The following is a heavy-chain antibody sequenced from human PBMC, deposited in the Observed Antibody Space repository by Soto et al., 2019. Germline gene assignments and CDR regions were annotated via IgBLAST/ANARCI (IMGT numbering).Heavy chain of an antibody. J-gene: IGHJ6*02. CDR1: GGSISSGGYY. CDR3: ARLLRHNYYGMDV. Sequence: SETLSLTCTVSGGSISSGGYYWSWIRQPPGKGLEWIGYIYYSGSTYYNPSLKSRVTISVDTSKNQFSLKLSSVTAADTAVYYCARLLRHNYYGMDVWGQGTTVTVSS. V-gene: IGHV4-39*01. D-gene: IGHD5-12*01. CDR2: IYYSGST.